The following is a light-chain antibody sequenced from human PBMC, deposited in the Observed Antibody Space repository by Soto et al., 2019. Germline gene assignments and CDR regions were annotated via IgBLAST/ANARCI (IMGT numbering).Light chain of an antibody. CDR2: DAS. Sequence: EIVLTQSPDTVSLSPGESATLFCRASQNIHSFLAWYQQRPGQAPRLLIYDASFRATAIPARFNGSGSGTDFTLTITRLEPEDFAVYYCQQRLFWPLFTFGQGTRLDIK. V-gene: IGKV3-11*01. J-gene: IGKJ2*01. CDR3: QQRLFWPLFT. CDR1: QNIHSF.